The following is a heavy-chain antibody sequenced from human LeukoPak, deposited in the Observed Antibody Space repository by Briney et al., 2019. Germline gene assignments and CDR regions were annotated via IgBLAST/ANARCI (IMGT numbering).Heavy chain of an antibody. V-gene: IGHV3-7*01. Sequence: GGSLRLSCVASRFTFSNYWMSWVRQAPGKGLEWVANINQDGSKKVYADSMKGRFTISRDNAKESLYLQLNSLRADDTAVYYCVRDHRYAFDIWGQGAMVIVSS. CDR2: INQDGSKK. J-gene: IGHJ3*02. CDR1: RFTFSNYW. CDR3: VRDHRYAFDI.